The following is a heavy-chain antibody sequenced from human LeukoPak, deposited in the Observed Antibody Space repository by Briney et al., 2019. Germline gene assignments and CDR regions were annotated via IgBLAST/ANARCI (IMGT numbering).Heavy chain of an antibody. J-gene: IGHJ6*03. CDR3: ARDPYSGSYGPYYYYYMDV. Sequence: PGGSLRLSCAASGFTFSIYSMNWVRQAPGKGLEWVSYISPAGGSIYYVESAKGRFTISRDNSKNSLYLQMNSLRAEDAALYFCARDPYSGSYGPYYYYYMDVWGKGTTVTISS. D-gene: IGHD1-26*01. V-gene: IGHV3-48*01. CDR1: GFTFSIYS. CDR2: ISPAGGSI.